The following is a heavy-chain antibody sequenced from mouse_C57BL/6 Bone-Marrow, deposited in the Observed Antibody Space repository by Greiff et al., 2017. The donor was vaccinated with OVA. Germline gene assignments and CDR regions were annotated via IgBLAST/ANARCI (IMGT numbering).Heavy chain of an antibody. Sequence: EVQVVESGGGLVQPGGSLKLSCAASGFTFSDYYMYWVRQTPEKRLEWVAYISNGGGSTYYPDTVKGRFTIFRDNAKNTLYLQMSRLKSEDTAMYYCASPLGPYAMDYWGQGTSVTVSS. J-gene: IGHJ4*01. V-gene: IGHV5-12*01. CDR3: ASPLGPYAMDY. CDR2: ISNGGGST. CDR1: GFTFSDYY. D-gene: IGHD3-3*01.